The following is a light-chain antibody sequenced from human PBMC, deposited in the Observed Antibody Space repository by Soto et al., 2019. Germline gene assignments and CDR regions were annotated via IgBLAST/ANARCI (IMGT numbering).Light chain of an antibody. V-gene: IGKV1-5*03. CDR3: QQYNSSSRT. CDR1: QTISSW. J-gene: IGKJ1*01. Sequence: DIQMTQSPSTLSASAGDRVTITCRASQTISSWLAWYQQKPGKAPKSLIYKASSLQSGVPSRFSGGGSGTEFTLTISSLQPDDFATYYCQQYNSSSRTFGQGTKVIIK. CDR2: KAS.